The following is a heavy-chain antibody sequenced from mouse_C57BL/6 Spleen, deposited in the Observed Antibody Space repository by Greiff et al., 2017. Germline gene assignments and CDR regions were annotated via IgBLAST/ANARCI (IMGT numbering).Heavy chain of an antibody. CDR3: AREGIYYDYEKYAMDY. V-gene: IGHV1-81*01. D-gene: IGHD2-4*01. CDR2: IYPRSGNT. Sequence: VQVVESGAELARPGASVKLSCKASGYTFTSYGISWVKQRTGQGLEWIGVIYPRSGNTYYNEKFKGKATLTADKSSSTAYMELRSLTSEDSAVYFCAREGIYYDYEKYAMDYWGQGTSVTVSP. CDR1: GYTFTSYG. J-gene: IGHJ4*01.